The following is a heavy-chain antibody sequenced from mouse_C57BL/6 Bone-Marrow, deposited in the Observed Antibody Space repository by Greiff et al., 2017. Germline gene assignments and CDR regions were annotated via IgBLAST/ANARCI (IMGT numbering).Heavy chain of an antibody. J-gene: IGHJ2*01. Sequence: VQLQQSGAELAKPGASVKLSCKASGYTFTSYWMHWVKQRPGQGLEWIGYINPSSGSTKYNQKFKDKATLTANKSSSPAYMQLSSLTYEDSAVYYCARRGSSRFDYWGEGTTLTVSS. CDR3: ARRGSSRFDY. CDR2: INPSSGST. CDR1: GYTFTSYW. V-gene: IGHV1-7*01. D-gene: IGHD1-1*01.